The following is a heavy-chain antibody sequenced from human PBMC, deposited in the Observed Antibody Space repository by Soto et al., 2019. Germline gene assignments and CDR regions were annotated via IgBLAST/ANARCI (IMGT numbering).Heavy chain of an antibody. CDR2: ISAYNGNT. Sequence: ASVKVSCKASGYTFTSYGISWVQQAPGQGLEWMGWISAYNGNTNYAQKLQGRVTMTTDTSTSTAYMELRSLRSDDTAVYYCARSSRDSSGWTGASDNWGKGTMVTASS. D-gene: IGHD6-19*01. CDR1: GYTFTSYG. V-gene: IGHV1-18*01. J-gene: IGHJ3*02. CDR3: ARSSRDSSGWTGASDN.